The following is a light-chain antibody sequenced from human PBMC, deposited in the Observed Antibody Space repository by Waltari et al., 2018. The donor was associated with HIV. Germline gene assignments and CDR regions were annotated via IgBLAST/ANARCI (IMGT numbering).Light chain of an antibody. CDR2: YDS. CDR3: QVWDGSTGV. CDR1: KIGSKS. Sequence: SYALTQPSSVSVAPGQTARITCGGSKIGSKSVHWYQQKPGKAPVLVVYYDSDRPPGIPVLFSGSNSGDTATLIISGVQVADEAVFYCQVWDGSTGVFGGGTKLTVL. J-gene: IGLJ3*02. V-gene: IGLV3-21*02.